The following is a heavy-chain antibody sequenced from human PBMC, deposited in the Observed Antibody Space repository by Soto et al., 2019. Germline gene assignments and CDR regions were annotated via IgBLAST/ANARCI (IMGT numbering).Heavy chain of an antibody. CDR3: AKDRRITMVRGVIRFDY. J-gene: IGHJ4*02. CDR2: ISGSGGST. Sequence: GGSLRLSCAASGFTFSSYAMSWVRQAPGKGLEWVSAISGSGGSTYYADSVKGRFTISRDNSKNTLYLQMNSLRAEDTAVYYCAKDRRITMVRGVIRFDYWGQGTLVTVSS. CDR1: GFTFSSYA. V-gene: IGHV3-23*01. D-gene: IGHD3-10*01.